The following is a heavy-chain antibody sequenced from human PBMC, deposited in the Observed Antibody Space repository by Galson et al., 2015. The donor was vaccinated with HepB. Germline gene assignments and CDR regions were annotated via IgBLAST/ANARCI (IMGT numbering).Heavy chain of an antibody. Sequence: SLRLSCAASGFTFSSYSMNWVRQAPGKGLEWVSSISSSGSYIYYADSVKGRFTISRDNAKNSLYLQMNSPRAEDTAVYYCTRVWGYCSSTRCYFGAFDIWGQGTMDTVSS. V-gene: IGHV3-21*01. J-gene: IGHJ3*02. D-gene: IGHD2-2*01. CDR1: GFTFSSYS. CDR2: ISSSGSYI. CDR3: TRVWGYCSSTRCYFGAFDI.